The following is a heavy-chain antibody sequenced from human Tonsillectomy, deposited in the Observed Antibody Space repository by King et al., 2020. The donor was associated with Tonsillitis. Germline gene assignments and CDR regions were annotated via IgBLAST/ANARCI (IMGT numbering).Heavy chain of an antibody. CDR1: GFTFSSYA. CDR3: AKLGGVVVPAIGY. CDR2: ISGSGGST. Sequence: VQLLESGGGLVQPGGSLRLSCAASGFTFSSYAMSWVRQAPGKGLEWVSVISGSGGSTFYADSVKGRFTISRDNSKNTLYLQMNSLRAEDTAVYYCAKLGGVVVPAIGYWGQGTLVTVSS. J-gene: IGHJ4*02. D-gene: IGHD2-21*02. V-gene: IGHV3-23*01.